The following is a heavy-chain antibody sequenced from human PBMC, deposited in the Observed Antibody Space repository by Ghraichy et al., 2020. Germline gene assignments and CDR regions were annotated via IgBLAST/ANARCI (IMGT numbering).Heavy chain of an antibody. J-gene: IGHJ4*02. D-gene: IGHD1-7*01. V-gene: IGHV3-23*01. CDR2: IGTNDDT. CDR1: GFTFSKYA. Sequence: GGSLRLSCADSGFTFSKYAMVWVRQAPGKGLEWVSTIGTNDDTYYTDSVKGRFIISRDTSKSTLYLQMNRLRAEDTAVYYYAKYLPGTTSTRSFDYWGQGTLVTVSS. CDR3: AKYLPGTTSTRSFDY.